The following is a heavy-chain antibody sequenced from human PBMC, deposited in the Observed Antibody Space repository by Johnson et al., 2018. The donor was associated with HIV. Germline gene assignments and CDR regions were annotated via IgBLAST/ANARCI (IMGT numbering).Heavy chain of an antibody. Sequence: VQLVESGGGLVQPGRSLRLSCAASGFTFDDYAMHWVRQAPGKGLEWVSGISWNSGSIGYADSVKGRFTISRDNAKNSLYLQMNSLRAEDTALYYCARDHLRRSHAFDILGQGTMVTVSS. J-gene: IGHJ3*02. D-gene: IGHD2-15*01. CDR3: ARDHLRRSHAFDI. V-gene: IGHV3-9*01. CDR2: ISWNSGSI. CDR1: GFTFDDYA.